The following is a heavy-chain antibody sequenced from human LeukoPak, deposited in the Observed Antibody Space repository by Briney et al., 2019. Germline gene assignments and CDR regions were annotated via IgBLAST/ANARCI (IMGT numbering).Heavy chain of an antibody. CDR3: AKSGDYNGSLYADY. V-gene: IGHV3-30*02. CDR1: GFTFSSYG. J-gene: IGHJ4*02. CDR2: IRYDGSNK. D-gene: IGHD3-10*01. Sequence: GGSLRLSCAASGFTFSSYGMHWVRQAPGKGLEWVAFIRYDGSNKYYADSVKGRFTISRDNSKNTLYLQMNSLRAEDTAVYYCAKSGDYNGSLYADYWGQGTLVTVSS.